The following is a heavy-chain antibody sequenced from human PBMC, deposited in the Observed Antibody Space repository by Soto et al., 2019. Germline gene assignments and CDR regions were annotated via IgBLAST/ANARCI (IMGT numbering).Heavy chain of an antibody. J-gene: IGHJ5*02. D-gene: IGHD6-6*01. CDR2: IYPGDSDT. CDR3: ARDRSIAARPIGFDP. V-gene: IGHV5-51*01. Sequence: EVQLVQSGAEVKKPGESLKISCKGSGYSFTSYWIGWVRQMPGKGLEWMGIIYPGDSDTRYSPSFQGQVTISADKSISTAYLQWSSLKASDTAMYYCARDRSIAARPIGFDPWGQGTLVTVSS. CDR1: GYSFTSYW.